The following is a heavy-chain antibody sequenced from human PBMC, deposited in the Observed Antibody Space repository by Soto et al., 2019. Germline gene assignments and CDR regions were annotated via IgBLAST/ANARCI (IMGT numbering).Heavy chain of an antibody. Sequence: PGGSRVSKKQRKGLEWVGRIKSKTDGGTTDYAAPVKGRFTISRDDSKNTLYLQMNSLKTEDTAVYYCTTVIPGGDRWGGMDVWGQGTTVTVSS. V-gene: IGHV3-15*01. D-gene: IGHD2-21*02. CDR3: TTVIPGGDRWGGMDV. J-gene: IGHJ6*02. CDR1: PG. CDR2: IKSKTDGGTT.